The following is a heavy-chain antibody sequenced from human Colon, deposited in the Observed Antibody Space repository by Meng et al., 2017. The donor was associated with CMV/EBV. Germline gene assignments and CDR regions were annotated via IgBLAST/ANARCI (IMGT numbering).Heavy chain of an antibody. CDR3: ARGSSTSCYD. J-gene: IGHJ4*02. CDR1: GFTFSNYG. Sequence: GESLKISCAASGFTFSNYGIHWVRQAPGKGLEWVAFIRYDGNDKYYGDSVKGRFTISRDNSKNTLYLQMNSLRPEDTAVYYCARGSSTSCYDWGQGTLVTVSS. D-gene: IGHD2-2*01. CDR2: IRYDGNDK. V-gene: IGHV3-30*02.